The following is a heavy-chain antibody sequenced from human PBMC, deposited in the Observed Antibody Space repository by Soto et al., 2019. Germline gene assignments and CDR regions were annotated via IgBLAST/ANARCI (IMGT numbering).Heavy chain of an antibody. J-gene: IGHJ4*02. CDR3: ARVGHYYGSGTTYDY. CDR2: INAGNGNT. CDR1: GYTFTSYA. V-gene: IGHV1-3*01. D-gene: IGHD3-10*01. Sequence: QVQLVQSGAEVKKPGASVKVSCKASGYTFTSYAMHWVRQAPGQRLEWMGWINAGNGNTKYSQKFQGRVTITRDTSASTAYMELSSLSSEDTAVYYCARVGHYYGSGTTYDYWGQGTLVTVSS.